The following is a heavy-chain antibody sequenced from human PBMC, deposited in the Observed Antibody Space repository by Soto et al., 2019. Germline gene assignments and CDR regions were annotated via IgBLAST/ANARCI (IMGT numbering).Heavy chain of an antibody. J-gene: IGHJ4*02. CDR2: ISSSSRTI. CDR1: GFIFSSYD. CDR3: ARRDLVASLDY. V-gene: IGHV3-48*04. D-gene: IGHD2-15*01. Sequence: GGSLRLSCAASGFIFSSYDMNWVRQAPGKGLEWISYISSSSRTIFYADSVKGRFTISRDNANNSLYLQMNSLTVEDTAVYYCARRDLVASLDYWGQGTLVTVSS.